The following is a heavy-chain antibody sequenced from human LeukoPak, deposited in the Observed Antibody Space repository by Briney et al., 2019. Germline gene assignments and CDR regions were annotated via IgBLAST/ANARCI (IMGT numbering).Heavy chain of an antibody. CDR2: IHYTGST. J-gene: IGHJ4*02. CDR1: GGSMRNMY. CDR3: ARGGSTLDY. V-gene: IGHV4-59*01. Sequence: SETLSLTCTVSGGSMRNMYWSWIRQPPGKGLEWIGYIHYTGSTNYNPSLTSRISMLVDTSKSQLSLRLTSVTAADTDIYCCARGGSTLDYWGQGTLVAASS. D-gene: IGHD5-12*01.